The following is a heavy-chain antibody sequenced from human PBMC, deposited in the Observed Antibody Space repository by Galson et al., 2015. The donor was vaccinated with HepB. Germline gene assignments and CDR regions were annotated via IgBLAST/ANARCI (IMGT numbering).Heavy chain of an antibody. CDR3: ARDREPLLPGSCFVAFDH. V-gene: IGHV1-18*01. CDR2: INPDNGNT. Sequence: SVKVSCKASGYTFTDYGISWVREAPGQGLEWMGWINPDNGNTNFAQKFQDRVTLTTDTSTSTAYMDLKSLRPDDRAVYYCARDREPLLPGSCFVAFDHWGQGTLVTVSS. J-gene: IGHJ4*02. D-gene: IGHD3-10*01. CDR1: GYTFTDYG.